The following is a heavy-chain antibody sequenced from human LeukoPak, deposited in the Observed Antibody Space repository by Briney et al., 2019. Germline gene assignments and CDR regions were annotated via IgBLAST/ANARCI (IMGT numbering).Heavy chain of an antibody. CDR2: ISSSSSYI. CDR1: GFTFSSYS. V-gene: IGHV3-21*04. Sequence: GGSLRLSCAASGFTFSSYSMNWVRQAPGKGLEWVSSISSSSSYIYYADSVKGRFTISRDNAKNSLYLQMNSLRAEDTAVYYCARGSVRFLEWLFHGMDVWGQGTTVTVSS. J-gene: IGHJ6*02. CDR3: ARGSVRFLEWLFHGMDV. D-gene: IGHD3-3*01.